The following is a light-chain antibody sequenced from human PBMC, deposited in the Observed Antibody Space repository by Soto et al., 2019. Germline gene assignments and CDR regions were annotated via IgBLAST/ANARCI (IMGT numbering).Light chain of an antibody. V-gene: IGKV3-20*01. CDR1: QSVSSSY. CDR2: GAS. J-gene: IGKJ4*02. CDR3: QYYGTSFT. Sequence: EIVMTQSPGTLSLSPGERATLSCRASQSVSSSYLAWYQQKPGQAPGLLIYGASSRATGIPDRFSGSGSGTDFTLTIGSLEPEDVAVYYCQYYGTSFTFGGGTKVEIK.